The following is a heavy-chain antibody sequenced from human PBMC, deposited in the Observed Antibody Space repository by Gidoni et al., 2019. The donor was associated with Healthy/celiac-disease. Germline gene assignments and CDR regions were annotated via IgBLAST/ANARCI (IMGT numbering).Heavy chain of an antibody. Sequence: EVQLVESGGGVVRPGGSLRLSCAASAFTFDDYGMSWVRHAPGKGLEWFSGINWNGGSTGYADSVKGRFTISRDNAKNSLYLQMNSLRAEDTALYYCARVGYRHICDAFDIWGQGTMVTVSS. V-gene: IGHV3-20*04. J-gene: IGHJ3*02. CDR1: AFTFDDYG. CDR3: ARVGYRHICDAFDI. D-gene: IGHD5-12*01. CDR2: INWNGGST.